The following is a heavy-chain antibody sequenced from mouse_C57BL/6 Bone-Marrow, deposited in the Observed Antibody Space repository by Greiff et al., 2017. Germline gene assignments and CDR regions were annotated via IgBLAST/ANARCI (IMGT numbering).Heavy chain of an antibody. D-gene: IGHD2-1*01. J-gene: IGHJ4*01. Sequence: VQLQQPGAELVRPGSSVKLSCKASGYTFTSYWMHWVKQRPIQGLEWIGNIDPSDSETHYNQKFKDKATLTVDKSSSTAYMQLSSLTSEDSAVYYCARAKRGYYGPLYAMDYWGQGTSVTVSS. CDR2: IDPSDSET. CDR3: ARAKRGYYGPLYAMDY. V-gene: IGHV1-52*01. CDR1: GYTFTSYW.